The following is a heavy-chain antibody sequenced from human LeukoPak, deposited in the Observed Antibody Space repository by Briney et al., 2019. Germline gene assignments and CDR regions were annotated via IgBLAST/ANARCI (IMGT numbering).Heavy chain of an antibody. CDR1: GGSISSDY. D-gene: IGHD3-22*01. CDR3: ASWGYYDSSGIFDY. J-gene: IGHJ4*02. V-gene: IGHV4-59*12. Sequence: SETLSLTCTVSGGSISSDYWSWIRQPPGKGLEWIGYIYYRGSTNYNPSLKSRVTISVDTSKNQFSLKLSSVTAADTAVYYCASWGYYDSSGIFDYWGQGTLVTVSS. CDR2: IYYRGST.